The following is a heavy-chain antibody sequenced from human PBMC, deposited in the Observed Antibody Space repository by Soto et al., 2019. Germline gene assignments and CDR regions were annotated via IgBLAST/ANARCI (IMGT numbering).Heavy chain of an antibody. CDR1: GFTFDDYA. Sequence: GGSLRLSCAASGFTFDDYAMHWVRQAPGKGLEWVSLISGDGGSTYYADSVKGRFTISRDNSKNSLYLQMNSLRTEDNALYYCAKDLYYYDSSGYYDYWGQGTLVTVSS. J-gene: IGHJ4*02. V-gene: IGHV3-43*02. CDR2: ISGDGGST. CDR3: AKDLYYYDSSGYYDY. D-gene: IGHD3-22*01.